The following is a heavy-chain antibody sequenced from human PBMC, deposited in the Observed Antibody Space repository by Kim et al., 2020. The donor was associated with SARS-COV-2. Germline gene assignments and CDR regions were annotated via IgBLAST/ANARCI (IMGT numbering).Heavy chain of an antibody. CDR3: ARGSSLKLFGVVGWFEP. D-gene: IGHD3-3*01. J-gene: IGHJ5*02. CDR2: IYYSGST. CDR1: GGSISSYY. V-gene: IGHV4-59*01. Sequence: SETLSLTCTVSGGSISSYYWSWIRQPPGKGLEWIGYIYYSGSTNYNPSLKSRVTISVDTSKNQFSLKLSSVTAADTAVYYCARGSSLKLFGVVGWFEPWGQGTLVTVSS.